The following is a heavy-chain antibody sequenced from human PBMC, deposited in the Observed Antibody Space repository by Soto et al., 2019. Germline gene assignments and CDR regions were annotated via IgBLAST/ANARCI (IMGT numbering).Heavy chain of an antibody. CDR1: GYTFTSYG. V-gene: IGHV1-18*01. CDR2: ISAYNGNT. CDR3: ASDPPQSDFCSEIVQNQDNYYYYYMDV. J-gene: IGHJ6*03. Sequence: ASVKVSCKASGYTFTSYGISWVRQAPGQGLEWMGWISAYNGNTNYAQKLQGRVTMTTDTSTSTAYMELRSLRSDDTAVYHCASDPPQSDFCSEIVQNQDNYYYYYMDVCRQGTTVTVSS. D-gene: IGHD3-3*01.